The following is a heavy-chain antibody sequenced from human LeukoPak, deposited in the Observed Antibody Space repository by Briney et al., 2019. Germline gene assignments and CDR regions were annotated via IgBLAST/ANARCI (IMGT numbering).Heavy chain of an antibody. CDR1: GFTFSSYE. J-gene: IGHJ4*02. Sequence: GGSLRLSCAASGFTFSSYEMNWVRQATGKGLEWVSYITGSGDTIYYADSVKGRFTISRDTAKNSLYLQMNSLRAEDTAVYYCARRFDHWGQGTLVTLSS. CDR3: ARRFDH. CDR2: ITGSGDTI. V-gene: IGHV3-48*03.